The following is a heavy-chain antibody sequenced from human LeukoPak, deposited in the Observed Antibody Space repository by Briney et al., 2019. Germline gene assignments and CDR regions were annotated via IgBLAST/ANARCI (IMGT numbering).Heavy chain of an antibody. CDR3: ARERDSPPYFDY. V-gene: IGHV1-69*05. D-gene: IGHD2-21*02. CDR2: IIPIFGTA. J-gene: IGHJ4*02. Sequence: SVKVSCKASGGTFSSYAISWVRQAPGQGLEWMGGIIPIFGTANYAQKFQGRVTITTDESTSTAYMELSSLRSEDTAVYYCARERDSPPYFDYGGQGTLVTVSS. CDR1: GGTFSSYA.